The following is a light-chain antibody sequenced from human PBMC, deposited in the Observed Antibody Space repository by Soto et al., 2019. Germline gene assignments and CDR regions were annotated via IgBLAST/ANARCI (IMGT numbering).Light chain of an antibody. CDR2: GTS. J-gene: IGKJ1*01. V-gene: IGKV3-15*01. CDR3: QQYYNWPPWT. CDR1: QSVSSN. Sequence: EKVMTQSPATLSVSPGERATLSCRASQSVSSNLAWYQQKPGQAPRLLIYGTSTRATGIPARFSGSGSGTEFTLTISSLQSEDFAVYYCQQYYNWPPWTFGQGTKVE.